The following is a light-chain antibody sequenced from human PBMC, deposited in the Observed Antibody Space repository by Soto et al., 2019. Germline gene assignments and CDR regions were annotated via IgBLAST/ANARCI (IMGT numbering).Light chain of an antibody. J-gene: IGLJ1*01. V-gene: IGLV2-14*03. CDR2: DII. Sequence: QSVLTQPASVSGSPGQSITISCTGTSSDVGAYFFVSWYQQHPGKAPKLMIYDIINRPSGVSNRFSGSKSGNTASLTISGLQAEDEADYYCVSFTTSRSYVFGTGTKVTVL. CDR1: SSDVGAYFF. CDR3: VSFTTSRSYV.